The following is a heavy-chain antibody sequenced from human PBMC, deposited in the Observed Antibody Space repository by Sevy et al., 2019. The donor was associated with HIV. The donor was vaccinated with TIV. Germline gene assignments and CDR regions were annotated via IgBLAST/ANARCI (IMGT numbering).Heavy chain of an antibody. CDR3: ASIAVAGKGDYFDY. CDR2: ISYDGSSK. V-gene: IGHV3-30-3*01. Sequence: GGSLRLSCAASGFTFSSYAMHWVRQAPGKGLEWVAVISYDGSSKYYADSVKGRFTISRDNSKNTLYLQMNSLRAEDTAVYYCASIAVAGKGDYFDYWGQGTLVTVSS. J-gene: IGHJ4*02. D-gene: IGHD6-19*01. CDR1: GFTFSSYA.